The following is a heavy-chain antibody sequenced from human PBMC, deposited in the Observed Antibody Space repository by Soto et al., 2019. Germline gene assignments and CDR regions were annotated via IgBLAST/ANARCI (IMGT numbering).Heavy chain of an antibody. CDR2: IWYDGSNK. Sequence: GGSLRLSCAASGFTFSRYWMHWVRQAPGKGLEWVAVIWYDGSNKYYADSVKGRFTISRDNSKNTLYLQMNSLRAEDTAFYYCARGQLLVDAFDIWGQGTLVTVSS. D-gene: IGHD6-13*01. J-gene: IGHJ3*02. CDR1: GFTFSRYW. CDR3: ARGQLLVDAFDI. V-gene: IGHV3-33*08.